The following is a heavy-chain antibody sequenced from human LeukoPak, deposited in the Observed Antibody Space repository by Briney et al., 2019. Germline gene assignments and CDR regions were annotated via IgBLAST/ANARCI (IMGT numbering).Heavy chain of an antibody. D-gene: IGHD5-18*01. J-gene: IGHJ4*02. CDR2: IYSSGRA. V-gene: IGHV4-61*02. CDR3: ARDHTAMAFDY. Sequence: PSETLSLTCTFSGGSISSGSYYWRWIRQPAGKGLEWIGRIYSSGRANYNPSLESRVTISIDTSKNQFSLKLNSVTAADTAVYFCARDHTAMAFDYWGQGTLVTVSS. CDR1: GGSISSGSYY.